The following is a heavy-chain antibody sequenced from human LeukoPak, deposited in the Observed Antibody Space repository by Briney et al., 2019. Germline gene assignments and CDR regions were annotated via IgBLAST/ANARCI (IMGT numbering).Heavy chain of an antibody. Sequence: PGRSLRLSCEASGFTFSSHGMHWVRQAPGKGLEWVAVIWYDGSYKYYADSVKGRSTISRDNSNSTLYLQMNSLRAEDTAVYYCARDKSTSCYYFDYWGQGALVTVSS. CDR2: IWYDGSYK. V-gene: IGHV3-33*08. J-gene: IGHJ4*02. CDR3: ARDKSTSCYYFDY. CDR1: GFTFSSHG. D-gene: IGHD2-2*01.